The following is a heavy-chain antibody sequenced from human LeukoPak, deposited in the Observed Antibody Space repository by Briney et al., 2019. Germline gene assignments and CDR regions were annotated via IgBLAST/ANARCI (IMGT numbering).Heavy chain of an antibody. D-gene: IGHD1-26*01. CDR1: GGTFSSYA. V-gene: IGHV1-8*02. CDR3: ARVSYSGSYPDY. CDR2: MNPNSGNT. Sequence: ASVKVSCKASGGTFSSYAISWVRQAPGQGLEWMGWMNPNSGNTGYAQKFQGRVTMTRNTSISTAYMELSSLRSEDTAVYYCARVSYSGSYPDYWGQGTLVTVSS. J-gene: IGHJ4*02.